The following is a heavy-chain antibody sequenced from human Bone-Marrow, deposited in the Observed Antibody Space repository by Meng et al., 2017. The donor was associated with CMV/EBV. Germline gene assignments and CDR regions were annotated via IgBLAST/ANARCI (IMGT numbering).Heavy chain of an antibody. D-gene: IGHD2-2*02. J-gene: IGHJ6*02. V-gene: IGHV4-34*01. CDR1: GGSFSGYY. CDR2: INHSGST. CDR3: ARRRGYCSSTSCYKYYGMDV. Sequence: SETLSLTCAGYGGSFSGYYWSWIRQPPGKGLEWIGEINHSGSTNYNPSLKSRVTISVDTSKNQFSLKLSSVTAADTAVYYCARRRGYCSSTSCYKYYGMDVSGQGTTVTVSS.